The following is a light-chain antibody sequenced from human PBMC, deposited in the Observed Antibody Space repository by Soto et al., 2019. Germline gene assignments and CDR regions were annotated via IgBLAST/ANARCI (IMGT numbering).Light chain of an antibody. CDR2: GNS. CDR3: QSYDSSLSVL. CDR1: SSNIGAGYD. J-gene: IGLJ2*01. Sequence: QAVVTQPPSVSGAPGQRVTISCTGSSSNIGAGYDVHWYQQLPGTAPKLLIYGNSNRPSGVPDRFSGSKSGTSASLAITGLQAEEEADYCQSYDSSLSVLFGGGTKLTVL. V-gene: IGLV1-40*01.